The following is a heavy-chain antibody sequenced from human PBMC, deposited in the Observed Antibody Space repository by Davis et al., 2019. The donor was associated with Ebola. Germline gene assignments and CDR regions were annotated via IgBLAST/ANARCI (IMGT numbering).Heavy chain of an antibody. D-gene: IGHD6-13*01. CDR3: ARSDSSSWYENWFDP. CDR1: EFTFSSYW. V-gene: IGHV3-7*01. CDR2: IKPDASEK. J-gene: IGHJ5*02. Sequence: PGGSLRLSCAASEFTFSSYWMSWVRQAPGKGLEWVANIKPDASEKYSVDSVKGRFTISRDNAKNSLYLQMNSLRAEDTAVYYCARSDSSSWYENWFDPWGQGTLVTVSS.